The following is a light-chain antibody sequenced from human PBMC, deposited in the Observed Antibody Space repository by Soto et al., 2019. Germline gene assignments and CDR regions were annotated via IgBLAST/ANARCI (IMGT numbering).Light chain of an antibody. J-gene: IGKJ1*01. CDR2: GAS. V-gene: IGKV3-20*01. CDR1: QTVSNIY. Sequence: EIVLTQSPGTLSLSPGERATLSCRASQTVSNIYIAWYQQKPGQAPRLPIYGASSRATGIPDRFSGSGSGTDVTLTISRLEPEDFAVYYCQQYGSSPWTFGQGTKVDIK. CDR3: QQYGSSPWT.